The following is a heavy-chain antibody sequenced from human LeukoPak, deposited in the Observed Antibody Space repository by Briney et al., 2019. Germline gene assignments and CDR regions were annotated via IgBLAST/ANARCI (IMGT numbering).Heavy chain of an antibody. Sequence: SETLSLTCAVYGGSFSGYYWSWIRQPPGKGLEWIGEVNHSGSTNYNPSLKSRVTISVDTSKNQFSLKLSSVTAADTAVYYCALGGKYYGSGSLRRVAKSNWFDPWGQGTLVTVSS. D-gene: IGHD3-10*01. CDR3: ALGGKYYGSGSLRRVAKSNWFDP. CDR1: GGSFSGYY. V-gene: IGHV4-34*01. J-gene: IGHJ5*02. CDR2: VNHSGST.